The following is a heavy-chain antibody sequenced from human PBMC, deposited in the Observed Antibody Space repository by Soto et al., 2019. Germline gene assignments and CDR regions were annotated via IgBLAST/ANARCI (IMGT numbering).Heavy chain of an antibody. Sequence: SVKVSCKASGGTFSSYAISWVRQAPGQGLEWMGGIIPIFGTANYAQKFQGRVTITADESTSTAYMELSSLRSEDTAVYYCASLSGYYTPYGMDVLGQGNTVTVSS. J-gene: IGHJ6*02. V-gene: IGHV1-69*13. CDR2: IIPIFGTA. CDR1: GGTFSSYA. D-gene: IGHD3-3*01. CDR3: ASLSGYYTPYGMDV.